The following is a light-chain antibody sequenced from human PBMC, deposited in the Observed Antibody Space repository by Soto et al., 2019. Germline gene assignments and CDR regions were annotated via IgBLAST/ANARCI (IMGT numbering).Light chain of an antibody. Sequence: EIVLTQSPATLSLSPGERTTLSCRASQSISICLAWYQQKPCQAPRLLIYDASNRATGIPARFSGSGSVTDLALTISSVELEDFAVYSYQHRKDFGGGTKVEIK. CDR1: QSISIC. CDR3: QHRKD. V-gene: IGKV3-11*01. J-gene: IGKJ4*01. CDR2: DAS.